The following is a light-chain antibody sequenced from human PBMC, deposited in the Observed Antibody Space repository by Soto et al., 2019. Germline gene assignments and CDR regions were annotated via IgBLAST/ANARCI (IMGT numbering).Light chain of an antibody. V-gene: IGLV3-1*01. CDR2: QDS. J-gene: IGLJ2*01. CDR1: KLGDNS. CDR3: QAGGSSTYVG. Sequence: SYELTQPPSFSVSPVQTASMTCSGDKLGDNSACCSQQKPGQSPVLGIYQDSKRPSGLPERFSGSNSGNTATLTISVTQAMDDAGYYCQAGGSSTYVGFGGGTKRTV.